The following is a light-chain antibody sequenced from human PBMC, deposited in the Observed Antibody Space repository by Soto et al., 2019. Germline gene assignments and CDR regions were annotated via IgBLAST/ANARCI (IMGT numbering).Light chain of an antibody. J-gene: IGLJ2*01. CDR1: SSDVGAYNY. Sequence: QSALTQPASVSGSPGQSITISCTGTSSDVGAYNYVSWYQQHPGKAPKLMIYEVSNRPSGVSNRFSGSKSGNTASLTISGLQAEDEADYYCSSYTSGSTPVFGGGTKLTVL. V-gene: IGLV2-14*01. CDR3: SSYTSGSTPV. CDR2: EVS.